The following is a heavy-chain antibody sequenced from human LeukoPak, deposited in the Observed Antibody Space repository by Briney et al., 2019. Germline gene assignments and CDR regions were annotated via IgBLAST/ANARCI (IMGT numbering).Heavy chain of an antibody. CDR3: ARDFGCYDSSGY. CDR2: INPNSGGT. J-gene: IGHJ4*02. CDR1: GYTFTGYY. Sequence: GASVKVSCKASGYTFTGYYMHWVRQAPGQGLEWMGRINPNSGGTNYAQKFQGRVTMTRDTSISTAYMELSRLRSDDTAVYYCARDFGCYDSSGYWGQGTLVTVSS. V-gene: IGHV1-2*06. D-gene: IGHD3-22*01.